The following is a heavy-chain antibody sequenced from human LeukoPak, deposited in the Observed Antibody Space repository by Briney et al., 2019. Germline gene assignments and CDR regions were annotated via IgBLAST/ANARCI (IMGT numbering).Heavy chain of an antibody. V-gene: IGHV3-23*01. Sequence: GGSLRLSGAAPGFTFSSYAMGWVRQAPGKGLGWVSGISGAGGSTYYADSVKGWFTISRDNSKDTLYLQMNSLRAEDTAIYYCVKLRTGTATNFDYWGQGTLVTVSS. CDR1: GFTFSSYA. J-gene: IGHJ4*02. CDR3: VKLRTGTATNFDY. CDR2: ISGAGGST. D-gene: IGHD1-1*01.